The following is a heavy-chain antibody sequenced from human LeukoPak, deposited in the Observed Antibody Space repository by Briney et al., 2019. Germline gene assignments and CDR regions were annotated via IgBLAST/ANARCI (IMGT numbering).Heavy chain of an antibody. Sequence: PGGSLRLSCAASGFTFSSYAMSWVRQAPGKGLEWVSSISNSSGSTYYADSVKGRFTISRDNSKNTLYLQMNSLRAEDTAVYYCASGGAPAGYWGQGTLVIVSP. D-gene: IGHD6-25*01. V-gene: IGHV3-23*01. CDR1: GFTFSSYA. CDR2: ISNSSGST. J-gene: IGHJ4*02. CDR3: ASGGAPAGY.